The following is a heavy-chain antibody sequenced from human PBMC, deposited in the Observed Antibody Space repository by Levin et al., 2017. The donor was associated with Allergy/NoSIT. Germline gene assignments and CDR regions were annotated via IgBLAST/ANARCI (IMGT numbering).Heavy chain of an antibody. CDR3: ARGGRPIMITFGGAFDI. CDR2: IYHSGST. J-gene: IGHJ3*02. D-gene: IGHD3-16*01. CDR1: GGSISSSNW. V-gene: IGHV4-4*02. Sequence: SETLSLTCAVSGGSISSSNWWSWVRQPPGKGLEWIGEIYHSGSTNYNPSLKSRVTISVDKSKNQFSLKLSSVTAADTAVYYCARGGRPIMITFGGAFDIWGQGTMVTVSS.